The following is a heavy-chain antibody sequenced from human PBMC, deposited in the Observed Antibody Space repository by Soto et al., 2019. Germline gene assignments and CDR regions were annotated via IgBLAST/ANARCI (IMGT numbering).Heavy chain of an antibody. CDR1: GYTFICYY. J-gene: IGHJ5*02. V-gene: IGHV1-2*02. Sequence: QVQLVQSGAEVKKPGASVKVSCKTSGYTFICYYMHWVRQAPGQGLEWMGWMNPRSGDTNYAQKFQCRVTMTRDASFTTAYMELRRLRSDDTAVYFCGRDAVGATTLGWFDPWGQGTLVTVSS. CDR2: MNPRSGDT. CDR3: GRDAVGATTLGWFDP. D-gene: IGHD1-26*01.